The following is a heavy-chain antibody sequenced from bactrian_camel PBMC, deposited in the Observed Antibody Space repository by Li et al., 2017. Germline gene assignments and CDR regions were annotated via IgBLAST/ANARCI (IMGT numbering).Heavy chain of an antibody. J-gene: IGHJ4*01. D-gene: IGHD3*01. CDR1: GNTYSLNC. CDR3: AAENIGDGDYCYVARTQFTN. CDR2: ILHGRNST. V-gene: IGHV3S54*01. Sequence: VQLVESGGGSVQPGGSLKLSCAVSGNTYSLNCLGWFRQAPGKEREGVTAILHGRNSTYYADSVKGRFTISEDNAKTTVHLQMNSLKSEDTAMYYCAAENIGDGDYCYVARTQFTNWGQGTQVTVS.